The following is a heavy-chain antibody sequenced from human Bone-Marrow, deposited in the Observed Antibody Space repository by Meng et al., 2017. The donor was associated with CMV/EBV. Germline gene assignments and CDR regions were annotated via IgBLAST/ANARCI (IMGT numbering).Heavy chain of an antibody. D-gene: IGHD7-27*01. CDR2: IHPHRGDT. CDR1: GYTFTAHY. V-gene: IGHV1-2*02. J-gene: IGHJ4*02. Sequence: ASVKDPCKTSGYTFTAHYFHWVRQAPGQGLEWMGWIHPHRGDTNYAQQFQGRVTLTRDTSINTGYMELTRLTSDDTAVYYCARDNNWGPDYWGQGTLVTVSS. CDR3: ARDNNWGPDY.